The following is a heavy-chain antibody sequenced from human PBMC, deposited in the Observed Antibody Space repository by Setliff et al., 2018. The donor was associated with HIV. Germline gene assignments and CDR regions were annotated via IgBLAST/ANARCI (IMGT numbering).Heavy chain of an antibody. CDR3: ARGTTSITFDY. J-gene: IGHJ4*02. D-gene: IGHD1-1*01. Sequence: PSETLSLTCTVSGDPIFIGGYYWSWIRQHPGGGLEWIGYTYHTGKTYYNPSLKSRLTMSIDTSKSHFSLNLNSVTAADTAVYYCARGTTSITFDYWSQGTLVTVSS. V-gene: IGHV4-31*03. CDR2: TYHTGKT. CDR1: GDPIFIGGYY.